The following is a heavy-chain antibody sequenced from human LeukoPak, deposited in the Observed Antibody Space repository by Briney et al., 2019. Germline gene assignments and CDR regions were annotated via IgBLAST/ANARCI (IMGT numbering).Heavy chain of an antibody. J-gene: IGHJ4*02. Sequence: GGSLRLSCAASGFTFSSYSMNWVRQAPGKGLEWVSSISSSSSYIYYADSVKGRFTISRDNAKNSLYLQMNRLRAEDTAVYYCARDGGITMVRGVFDYWGQGTLVTVSS. V-gene: IGHV3-21*01. CDR1: GFTFSSYS. D-gene: IGHD3-10*01. CDR3: ARDGGITMVRGVFDY. CDR2: ISSSSSYI.